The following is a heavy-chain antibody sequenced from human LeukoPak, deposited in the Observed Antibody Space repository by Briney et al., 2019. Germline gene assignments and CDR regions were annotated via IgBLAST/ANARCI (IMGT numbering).Heavy chain of an antibody. V-gene: IGHV4-59*08. J-gene: IGHJ5*02. D-gene: IGHD6-13*01. CDR1: GGSISSYY. Sequence: SETLSLTCTVSGGSISSYYWSWIRQPPGKGLEWIGYIYYSGSTNYNPSLKSRVTISVDTSKNQFSLKLSSVTAADTTVYYCARQDSSTAGDWFDPWGQGTPVTVSS. CDR3: ARQDSSTAGDWFDP. CDR2: IYYSGST.